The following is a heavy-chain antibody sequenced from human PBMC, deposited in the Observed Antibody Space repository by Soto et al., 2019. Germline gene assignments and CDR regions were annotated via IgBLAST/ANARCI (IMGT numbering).Heavy chain of an antibody. Sequence: SETLSLTCDVYGGSLSDYIWTWIRQTPGKGLQWIGQINHSGSTYYNPSLKSRVTISVDTSKNQFSLRLSSVTAADTAVYYCARGGLLPDYWGQGTLVTVSS. CDR1: GGSLSDYI. D-gene: IGHD6-19*01. CDR2: INHSGST. CDR3: ARGGLLPDY. J-gene: IGHJ4*02. V-gene: IGHV4-34*01.